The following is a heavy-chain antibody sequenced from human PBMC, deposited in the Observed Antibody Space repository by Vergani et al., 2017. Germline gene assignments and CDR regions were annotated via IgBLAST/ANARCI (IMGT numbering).Heavy chain of an antibody. CDR3: VHRLGYFDWDGAFDV. D-gene: IGHD3-9*01. CDR2: VYWNDDE. Sequence: QITLKESGPTLVTPTQTLTLTCTISGFSLTTGGEGVGWIRQPPGRALEWLAFVYWNDDERYSPSLKSRVTITKDTSKNEVILTMATMDPVDTATYYCVHRLGYFDWDGAFDVWGPGTMVTVSS. J-gene: IGHJ3*01. CDR1: GFSLTTGGEG. V-gene: IGHV2-5*01.